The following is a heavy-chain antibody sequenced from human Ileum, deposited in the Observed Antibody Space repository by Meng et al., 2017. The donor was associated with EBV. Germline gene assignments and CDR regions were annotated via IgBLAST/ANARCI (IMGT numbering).Heavy chain of an antibody. J-gene: IGHJ4*02. CDR2: INHSGST. Sequence: QLPLEQWGEGLFKPSETLSLTCAVYGGSFSGYYWRWIRQPPGKGLEWIGEINHSGSTNYNPSLKSRVTISVDTSKNQFSLKLSSVTAADTAVYYCARGNKVSDRGFDYWGQGTLVTVSS. CDR3: ARGNKVSDRGFDY. CDR1: GGSFSGYY. D-gene: IGHD3-10*01. V-gene: IGHV4-34*01.